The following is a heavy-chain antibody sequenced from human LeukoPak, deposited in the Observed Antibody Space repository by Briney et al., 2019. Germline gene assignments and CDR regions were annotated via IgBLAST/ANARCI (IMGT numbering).Heavy chain of an antibody. V-gene: IGHV3-23*01. CDR3: VKRPSESCAKGGCYFES. CDR2: LNDVGGDA. Sequence: PGGSLRLSCAASGFTFSTYAMAWVRQAPGKGLEWVSSLNDVGGDAYYADSVKGRFTISRDNSKNTLFLQMNSLRAEDTAAYYCVKRPSESCAKGGCYFESWGQGTLVTVSP. CDR1: GFTFSTYA. D-gene: IGHD4/OR15-4a*01. J-gene: IGHJ4*02.